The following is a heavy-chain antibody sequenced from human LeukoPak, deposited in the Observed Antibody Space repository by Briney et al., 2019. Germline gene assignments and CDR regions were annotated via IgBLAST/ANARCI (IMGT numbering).Heavy chain of an antibody. V-gene: IGHV3-23*01. D-gene: IGHD5-18*01. Sequence: GGSLRLSCAASGFTFSSYAMRWVRQAPGKGLEWVSAISGSGGSTYYAGSVKGRFTISRDNSKNTLYLQMNSLRAEDTAVYYCAKSRYSYGPFDYWGQGTLVTVSS. CDR2: ISGSGGST. CDR3: AKSRYSYGPFDY. J-gene: IGHJ4*02. CDR1: GFTFSSYA.